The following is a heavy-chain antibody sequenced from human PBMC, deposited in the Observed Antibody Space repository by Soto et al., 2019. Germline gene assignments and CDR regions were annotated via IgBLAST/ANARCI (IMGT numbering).Heavy chain of an antibody. D-gene: IGHD4-17*01. CDR1: GYNFHTYW. V-gene: IGHV5-51*01. CDR3: ARPTDYHYGMQV. J-gene: IGHJ6*02. Sequence: PGESLKISCKGSGYNFHTYWIGWVRKMPGKGLEWMGFIYPHDSDTRYSPSFRGQVTISADKSINTAYLQWTSLKASDTAIYFCARPTDYHYGMQVWGRGTTVTVSS. CDR2: IYPHDSDT.